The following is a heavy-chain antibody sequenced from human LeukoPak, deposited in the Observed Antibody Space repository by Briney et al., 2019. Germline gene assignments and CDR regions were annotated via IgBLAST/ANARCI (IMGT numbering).Heavy chain of an antibody. CDR3: SRIGFGFSYGQGFDY. CDR1: GINFNDYS. V-gene: IGHV3-30*04. D-gene: IGHD5-18*01. Sequence: GGSLRLSCVVSGINFNDYSMNGVRQAPGKGLAWVAVIQHDSTDIYYADSVKGRFTVSRDNSENTLYLQMNNLRPDDTAIYYCSRIGFGFSYGQGFDYWGQGTLVSVSS. J-gene: IGHJ4*02. CDR2: IQHDSTDI.